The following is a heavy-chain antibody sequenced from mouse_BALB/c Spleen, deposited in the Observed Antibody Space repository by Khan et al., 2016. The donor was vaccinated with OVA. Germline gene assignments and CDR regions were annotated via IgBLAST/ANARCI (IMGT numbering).Heavy chain of an antibody. Sequence: VQLQESGAELVRPGSSVKISCKASGYAFSNYWMNWVKQRPGQGLEWIGQIYPGDGDTSFNGKFRGNATLTADKSSSTAYMQLSSLTSEDSAVYFCARSGYDYFAYWGQGTLVTVSA. V-gene: IGHV1-80*01. D-gene: IGHD2-14*01. J-gene: IGHJ3*01. CDR1: GYAFSNYW. CDR3: ARSGYDYFAY. CDR2: IYPGDGDT.